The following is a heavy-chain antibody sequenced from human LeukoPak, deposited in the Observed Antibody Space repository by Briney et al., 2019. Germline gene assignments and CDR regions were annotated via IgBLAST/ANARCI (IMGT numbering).Heavy chain of an antibody. CDR1: GGTFNSHT. V-gene: IGHV1-69*01. CDR3: ATDVPLKYCGGDCQIGGDY. CDR2: IVPIFGTA. D-gene: IGHD2-21*02. J-gene: IGHJ4*02. Sequence: GSSVKVSCKASGGTFNSHTITWVRQAPGQGLEWMGGIVPIFGTANYAQKFQGRVTITADESTSTAYMELRSLRSEDTAVYYCATDVPLKYCGGDCQIGGDYWGQGTLVTVSS.